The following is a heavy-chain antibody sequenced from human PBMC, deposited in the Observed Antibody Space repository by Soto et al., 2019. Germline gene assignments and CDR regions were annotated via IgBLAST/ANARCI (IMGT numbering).Heavy chain of an antibody. CDR1: GYTFTSYA. CDR2: INAGNGNT. CDR3: ARDLGGGPDY. D-gene: IGHD2-15*01. Sequence: QVQLVQSGAEVKKPGASVKVSCKASGYTFTSYAIHWVRQAPGQRLEWMGWINAGNGNTKYSQKFQDRVTITRDTSASTSYMELSSLRSEDTAVYYCARDLGGGPDYWGQGTLVTVSS. V-gene: IGHV1-3*01. J-gene: IGHJ4*02.